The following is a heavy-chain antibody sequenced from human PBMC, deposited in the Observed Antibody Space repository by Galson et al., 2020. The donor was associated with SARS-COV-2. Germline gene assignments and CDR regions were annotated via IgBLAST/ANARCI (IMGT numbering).Heavy chain of an antibody. D-gene: IGHD3-16*02. CDR1: GFTFSDYY. CDR2: ISSSGSTI. Sequence: GGSLRLSCAASGFTFSDYYMSWIRQAPGKGLEWVSYISSSGSTIYYADSVKGRFTISRDNAKNSLYLQMNSLRAEDTAVYYCARESRGYVWGSYRQYYFDYWGQGTLVTVSS. J-gene: IGHJ4*02. V-gene: IGHV3-11*01. CDR3: ARESRGYVWGSYRQYYFDY.